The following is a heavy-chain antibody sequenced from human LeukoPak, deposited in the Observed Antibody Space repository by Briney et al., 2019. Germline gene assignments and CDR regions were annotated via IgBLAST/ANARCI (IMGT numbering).Heavy chain of an antibody. CDR3: ARVAGKRWLQPFDY. V-gene: IGHV4-59*01. CDR1: GSSISSYY. Sequence: PSETLSLTCTVSGSSISSYYWSWIRQPPGKGLEWIGYIYYSGSTNYNPSLKSRVTISVDTSKNQFSLKLSSVTAADTAVYYCARVAGKRWLQPFDYWGQGTLVTVSS. CDR2: IYYSGST. J-gene: IGHJ4*02. D-gene: IGHD5-24*01.